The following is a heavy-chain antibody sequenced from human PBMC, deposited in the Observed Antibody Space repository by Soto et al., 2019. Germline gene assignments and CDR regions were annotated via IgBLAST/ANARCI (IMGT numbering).Heavy chain of an antibody. J-gene: IGHJ4*02. CDR3: ARDGSDRSGSRYPAY. V-gene: IGHV4-59*01. CDR2: IYYLGST. Sequence: SETLSLTCSVSGGSMSEYFWSWIRQSPGKGLEWIGYIYYLGSTDYNPSLKSRVTISVDTSKRQFSLRLTSVTAADTAVYYCARDGSDRSGSRYPAYWGPGTQVTVS. CDR1: GGSMSEYF. D-gene: IGHD3-10*01.